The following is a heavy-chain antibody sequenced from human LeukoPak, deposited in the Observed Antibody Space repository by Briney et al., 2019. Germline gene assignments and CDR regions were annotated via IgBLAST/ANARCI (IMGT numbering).Heavy chain of an antibody. V-gene: IGHV3-74*01. CDR1: GFTFSSYG. CDR2: INSDGSST. CDR3: ARETGSSYGMDV. D-gene: IGHD3-10*01. J-gene: IGHJ6*02. Sequence: PGGSLRLSCAAFGFTFSSYGMSWVRQAPGKGLVWVSRINSDGSSTSYADSVKGRFTISRDNAKNTLCLQMNSLRAEDTAVYYCARETGSSYGMDVWGQGTTVTVSS.